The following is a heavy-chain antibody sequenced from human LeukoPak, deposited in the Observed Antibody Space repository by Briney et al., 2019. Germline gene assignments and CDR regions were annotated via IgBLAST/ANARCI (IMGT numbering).Heavy chain of an antibody. V-gene: IGHV1-46*01. CDR1: GYTFTDFY. J-gene: IGHJ4*02. D-gene: IGHD4-17*01. CDR2: INPSGGST. Sequence: GASVKVSCKASGYTFTDFYMYWVRQAPGQGLEWMGVINPSGGSTTYAQKFQGRVTMTTDTSTSTAYMELRSLRSDDTAVYYCARDYLETQYGDYKIDYWGQGTLVTVSS. CDR3: ARDYLETQYGDYKIDY.